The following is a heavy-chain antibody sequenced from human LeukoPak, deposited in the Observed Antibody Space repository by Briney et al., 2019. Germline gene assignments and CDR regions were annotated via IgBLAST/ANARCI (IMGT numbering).Heavy chain of an antibody. D-gene: IGHD3-10*01. Sequence: PGGPLRLSRAASGFTFSSYSMNWVRQAPGKGLEWVSSISSSSSYIYYADSVKGRFTISRDNAKNSLYLQMNSLRAEDTAVYYCASYERITMVRGVIPPPGNWFDPWGQGTLVTVSS. V-gene: IGHV3-21*01. CDR3: ASYERITMVRGVIPPPGNWFDP. J-gene: IGHJ5*02. CDR1: GFTFSSYS. CDR2: ISSSSSYI.